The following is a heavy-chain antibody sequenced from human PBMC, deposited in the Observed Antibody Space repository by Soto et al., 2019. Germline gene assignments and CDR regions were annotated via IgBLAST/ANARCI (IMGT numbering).Heavy chain of an antibody. CDR3: ARDGGAATPHYYDYGMDV. CDR2: IWYDGSNK. Sequence: GGSLRLSCAASGFTFSSYGMHWVRQAPGKGLEWVAVIWYDGSNKYYADSVKGRFTISRDNSKNTLYLQMNSRRAEDTAVYYWARDGGAATPHYYDYGMDVWGQWTTVTVSS. V-gene: IGHV3-33*01. CDR1: GFTFSSYG. J-gene: IGHJ6*02. D-gene: IGHD2-15*01.